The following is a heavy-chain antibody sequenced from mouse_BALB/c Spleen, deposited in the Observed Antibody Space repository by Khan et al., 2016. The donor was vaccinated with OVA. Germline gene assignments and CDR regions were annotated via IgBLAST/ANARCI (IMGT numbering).Heavy chain of an antibody. D-gene: IGHD3-3*01. J-gene: IGHJ1*01. CDR3: ARNRDGGSYWYFDV. Sequence: QVQLKESGPGLVAPSQSLSITCTVSGFSLSRYSVHWVRQPPGKGLEWLGMIWVGGSTDYNSALKSRLSISHDNSKSQVFLKMHSLQTDDTAMYYCARNRDGGSYWYFDVWGAGTTVTVSS. CDR1: GFSLSRYS. V-gene: IGHV2-6-4*01. CDR2: IWVGGST.